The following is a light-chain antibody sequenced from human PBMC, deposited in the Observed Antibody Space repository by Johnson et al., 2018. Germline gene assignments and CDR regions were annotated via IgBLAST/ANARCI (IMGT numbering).Light chain of an antibody. V-gene: IGLV1-51*02. Sequence: QSVLTQPPSVSAAPGQKVTISCSGSSSNIGNNYVSWYQQLPGTAPKLLIYENNKRPSGIPDRFSGSKSGTSATLGITGLQTGDEADYYCGTWDSSPSAGNVFGTGTKVTGL. CDR1: SSNIGNNY. CDR2: ENN. CDR3: GTWDSSPSAGNV. J-gene: IGLJ1*01.